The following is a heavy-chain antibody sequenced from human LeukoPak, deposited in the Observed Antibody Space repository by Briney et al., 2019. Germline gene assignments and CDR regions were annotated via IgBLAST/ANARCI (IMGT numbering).Heavy chain of an antibody. Sequence: GGSLRLSCVASGFTFSDYYMSWIRQAPGKGLEWVSYIRSSGTTIHYADSVKGRFTISRDNAKNSLYLQMNSLRAEDTAVYYCASDRGAVTDVFDYWGQGTLATVSS. J-gene: IGHJ4*02. V-gene: IGHV3-11*04. CDR3: ASDRGAVTDVFDY. CDR1: GFTFSDYY. D-gene: IGHD6-19*01. CDR2: IRSSGTTI.